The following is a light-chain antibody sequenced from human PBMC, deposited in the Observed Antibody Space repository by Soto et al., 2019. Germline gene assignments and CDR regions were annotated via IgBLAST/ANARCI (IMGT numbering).Light chain of an antibody. Sequence: DIQMTQSPSTLSASVGDGVTITCRASHSISSWLAWYQQKPGKAPKLLIYDASSLESGVPSRFSGSGSGTEFTLTISSLQPDDFATYYCQQYNSYSSTFGQGTRLEIK. CDR3: QQYNSYSST. CDR1: HSISSW. J-gene: IGKJ5*01. V-gene: IGKV1-5*01. CDR2: DAS.